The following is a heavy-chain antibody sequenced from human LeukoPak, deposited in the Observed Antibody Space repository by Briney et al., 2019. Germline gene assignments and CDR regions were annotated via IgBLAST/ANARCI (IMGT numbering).Heavy chain of an antibody. CDR1: GDSVSSNSAA. Sequence: SQTLSLTCAISGDSVSSNSAAWNWIRQSPSRGLEWLGRTYYRSKWYNDYAVSVKSLITINPDTSKNQISLQLNSVTPEDTAVYYCARGGSYYPVEGFDYWGQGTLVTVSS. V-gene: IGHV6-1*01. CDR2: TYYRSKWYN. D-gene: IGHD1-26*01. CDR3: ARGGSYYPVEGFDY. J-gene: IGHJ4*02.